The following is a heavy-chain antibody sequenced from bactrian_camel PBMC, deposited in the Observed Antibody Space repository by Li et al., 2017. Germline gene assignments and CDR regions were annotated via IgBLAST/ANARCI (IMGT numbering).Heavy chain of an antibody. Sequence: QLVESGGGSVLAGGSLNLSCTASEFIRHDAALGMGWYRQAPGNTRDCELVSSMRIDGMTAYADSVQGRFTISQDTAKKSVFLKMISLKPEDTAMYYCVADTGSNLG. V-gene: IGHV3S53*01. CDR1: EFIRHDAALG. CDR3: VADTGSN. J-gene: IGHJ2*01. CDR2: MRIDGMT.